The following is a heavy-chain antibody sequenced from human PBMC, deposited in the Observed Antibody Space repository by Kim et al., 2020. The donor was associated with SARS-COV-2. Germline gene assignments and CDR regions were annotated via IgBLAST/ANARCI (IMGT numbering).Heavy chain of an antibody. Sequence: GGSLRLSCAASGFTFSSYAMHWVRQAPGKGLEWVAVISYDGSNKYYADSVKGRFTISRDNSKNTLYLQMNSLRAEDTAVYYCGRGFKGGYNWFDPWGQGTLVTVSS. CDR2: ISYDGSNK. V-gene: IGHV3-30*04. D-gene: IGHD3-16*01. CDR3: GRGFKGGYNWFDP. CDR1: GFTFSSYA. J-gene: IGHJ5*02.